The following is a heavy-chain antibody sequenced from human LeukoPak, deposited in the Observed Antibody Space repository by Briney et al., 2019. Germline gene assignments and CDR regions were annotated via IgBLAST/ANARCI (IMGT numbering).Heavy chain of an antibody. D-gene: IGHD4-11*01. J-gene: IGHJ4*02. Sequence: SETLSLTCTVSGGSVSSGSYYWSWIRQPPGKGLEWIGFIYYSGNTNYNPSLKSRVTISVDTSKNQFSLRLSSVTAADMAVYYCARGHSNYVDYWGQGTLVTVSS. CDR1: GGSVSSGSYY. CDR3: ARGHSNYVDY. V-gene: IGHV4-61*01. CDR2: IYYSGNT.